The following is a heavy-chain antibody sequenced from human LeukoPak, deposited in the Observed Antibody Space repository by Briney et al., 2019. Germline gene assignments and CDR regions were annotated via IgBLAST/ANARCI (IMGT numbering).Heavy chain of an antibody. D-gene: IGHD3-3*01. Sequence: GGSLRLSCAASGFTFSNAWMSWVRQAPGKGLEWVGCIKSKTDGGTTDYAAPVKGRFTISRDDSKNTLYLQMNSLKTEDTAVYYCTTRITIFGGPVDVWGQGTTVTVSS. CDR1: GFTFSNAW. CDR3: TTRITIFGGPVDV. CDR2: IKSKTDGGTT. J-gene: IGHJ6*02. V-gene: IGHV3-15*01.